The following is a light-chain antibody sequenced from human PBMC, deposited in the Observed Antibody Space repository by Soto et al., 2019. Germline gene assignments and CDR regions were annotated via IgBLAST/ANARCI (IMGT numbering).Light chain of an antibody. CDR3: AAWDDILNGWV. V-gene: IGLV2-11*01. J-gene: IGLJ3*02. Sequence: QSALTQPRSVSGSPGQSVTISCTGTSSDVGRYDFVSWYQQHPGKAPKLMLYDVSKRPSGVADRFSGSKSGTSASLAISGLQSEDEADYYCAAWDDILNGWVFGGGTKLTVL. CDR2: DVS. CDR1: SSDVGRYDF.